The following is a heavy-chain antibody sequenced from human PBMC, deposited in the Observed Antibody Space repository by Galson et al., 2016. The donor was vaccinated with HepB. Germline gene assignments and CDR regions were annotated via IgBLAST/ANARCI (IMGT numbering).Heavy chain of an antibody. CDR1: GFTFNIYA. CDR2: ISSGGTT. V-gene: IGHV3-23*01. CDR3: AKDRDSNWYEKYFQH. J-gene: IGHJ1*01. Sequence: SLRLSCAASGFTFNIYAMSWVRLAPGKGLEWVSAISSGGTTYYPDSVKGRFTISRDNSKNTLSLQMNSLRAEDTAVYYCAKDRDSNWYEKYFQHWGQDTLVTVSS. D-gene: IGHD6-13*01.